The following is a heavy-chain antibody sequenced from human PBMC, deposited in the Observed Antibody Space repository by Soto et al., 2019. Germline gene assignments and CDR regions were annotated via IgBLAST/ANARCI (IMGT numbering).Heavy chain of an antibody. CDR2: IIPAFHTP. D-gene: IGHD1-26*01. Sequence: QVQLVQSGAEVRKPGSSVKVSCKASGGTFSSYVISWVRQAPGQGLEWMGGIIPAFHTPTYAQRFQGRVTITADGSTNTAYMELSSLTSEDTAVYYCARNLGWELDYLHYWGQGTLVTVSS. V-gene: IGHV1-69*01. J-gene: IGHJ4*02. CDR1: GGTFSSYV. CDR3: ARNLGWELDYLHY.